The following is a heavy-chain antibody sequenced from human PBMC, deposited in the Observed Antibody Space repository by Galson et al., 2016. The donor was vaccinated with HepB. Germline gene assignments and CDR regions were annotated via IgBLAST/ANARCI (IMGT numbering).Heavy chain of an antibody. V-gene: IGHV1-69*06. D-gene: IGHD1-1*01. Sequence: SVKVSCKASGGTFSGFGISWVRQAPGQGLEWIGGIIPIIGTTYYAQKFRGRVTLTADTSTSTASMEINSLKSEDTAVYYCATESRTTGTNWFDPWGQGTLVTVSS. J-gene: IGHJ5*02. CDR1: GGTFSGFG. CDR2: IIPIIGTT. CDR3: ATESRTTGTNWFDP.